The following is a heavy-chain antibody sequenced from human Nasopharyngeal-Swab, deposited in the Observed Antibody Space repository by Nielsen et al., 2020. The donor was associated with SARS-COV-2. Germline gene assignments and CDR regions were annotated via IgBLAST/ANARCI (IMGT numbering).Heavy chain of an antibody. D-gene: IGHD3-22*01. J-gene: IGHJ6*02. Sequence: GGSLRLSCAASGFTFSSYGMHWVRQAPGQGLEWVAVISYDGSNKYYADSVKGRFTISRDNSKNTLYLQMNSLRAEDTAVYYCAKDTYDSSGYFRIYYYYGMDVWGQGTTVTVAS. CDR1: GFTFSSYG. V-gene: IGHV3-30*18. CDR3: AKDTYDSSGYFRIYYYYGMDV. CDR2: ISYDGSNK.